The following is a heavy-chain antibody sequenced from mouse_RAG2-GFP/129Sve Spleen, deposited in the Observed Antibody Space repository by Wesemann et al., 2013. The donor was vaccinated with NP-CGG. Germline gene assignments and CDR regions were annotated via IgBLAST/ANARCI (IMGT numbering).Heavy chain of an antibody. J-gene: IGHJ4*01. CDR3: VRRGYDAMDY. V-gene: IGHV10-1*02. CDR2: IRSKSNNYAT. CDR1: GFTFNTYA. Sequence: KGSLKLSCAASGFTFNTYAMNVGPPGLRRVKGLEVGLLAIRSKSNNYATYYADSVKDRFTISRDDSQSMLYLQMNNLKTEDTAMYYCVRRGYDAMDYWGQGTSVTVSS.